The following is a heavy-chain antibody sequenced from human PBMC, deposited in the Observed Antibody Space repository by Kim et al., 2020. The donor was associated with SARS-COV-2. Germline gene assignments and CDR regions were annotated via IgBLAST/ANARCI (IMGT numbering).Heavy chain of an antibody. CDR2: IIPIFGTA. CDR1: GGTFSSYA. D-gene: IGHD3-9*01. CDR3: ASRGGYDILTGPRGWFDP. Sequence: SVKVSCKASGGTFSSYAISWVRQAPGQGLEWMGGIIPIFGTANYAQKFQGRVTITADESTSTAYMELSSLRSEDTAVYYCASRGGYDILTGPRGWFDPWGQGTLVTVSS. J-gene: IGHJ5*02. V-gene: IGHV1-69*13.